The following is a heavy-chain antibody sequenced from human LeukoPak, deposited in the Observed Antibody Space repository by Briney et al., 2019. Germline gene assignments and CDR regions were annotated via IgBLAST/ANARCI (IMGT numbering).Heavy chain of an antibody. CDR1: GGSISSGSYY. CDR2: IYTSGST. D-gene: IGHD3-22*01. J-gene: IGHJ2*01. V-gene: IGHV4-61*02. Sequence: SQTLSLTCTVSGGSISSGSYYWSWIRQPAVKGLEWIGRIYTSGSTNYNPSLKSRVTISVDTSKNQFSLKLSSVTAADTAVYYCARGPGDYDSSGYYYYFDLWGRGTLVTVSS. CDR3: ARGPGDYDSSGYYYYFDL.